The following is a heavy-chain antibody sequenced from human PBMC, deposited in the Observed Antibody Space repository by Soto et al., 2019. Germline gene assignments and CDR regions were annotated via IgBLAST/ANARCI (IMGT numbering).Heavy chain of an antibody. CDR2: VSAYNGNT. V-gene: IGHV1-18*01. CDR1: GYSFSSYG. CDR3: ARGAATGATNWGLDY. Sequence: QVQLVQSGAEVKKPGASVKVSCKASGYSFSSYGINWVRQAPGQGLEWMGWVSAYNGNTNYAQKRQGGVTMTTDTSTSTADKELGGLRSDDRAVYYCARGAATGATNWGLDYWGQGALGTVSS. D-gene: IGHD7-27*01. J-gene: IGHJ4*02.